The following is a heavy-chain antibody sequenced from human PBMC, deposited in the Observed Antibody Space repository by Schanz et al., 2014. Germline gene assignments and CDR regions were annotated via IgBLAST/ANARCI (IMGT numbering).Heavy chain of an antibody. V-gene: IGHV4-59*08. CDR2: IYHSGSP. Sequence: QLQLQESGSGLVKPSQTLSLTCTVSGASISFYDWNWIRQSPGKGLEWIGYIYHSGSPIYNPSLQSRVTIPIDPSKNQSSLKMESVTAADTAMYFCARQGDVYRLDYWGQGTLVTVTS. J-gene: IGHJ4*02. CDR3: ARQGDVYRLDY. CDR1: GASISFYD. D-gene: IGHD1-26*01.